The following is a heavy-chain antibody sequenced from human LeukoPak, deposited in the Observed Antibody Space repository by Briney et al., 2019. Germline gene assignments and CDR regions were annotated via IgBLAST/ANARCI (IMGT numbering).Heavy chain of an antibody. D-gene: IGHD1-26*01. J-gene: IGHJ6*02. Sequence: GGSLRLSCAASGFTFSSYSMNWVRQAPGKGLEWVSSISSSSSYIYYADSVKGRFTISRDNAKNSLYLQMNSLRAEDTAVYYCAREMAGGATFRGMDVWCQGATVTVSS. V-gene: IGHV3-21*01. CDR1: GFTFSSYS. CDR2: ISSSSSYI. CDR3: AREMAGGATFRGMDV.